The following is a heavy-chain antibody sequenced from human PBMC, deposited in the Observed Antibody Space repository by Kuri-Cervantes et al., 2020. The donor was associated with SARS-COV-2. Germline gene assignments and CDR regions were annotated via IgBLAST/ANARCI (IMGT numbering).Heavy chain of an antibody. J-gene: IGHJ4*02. CDR1: GFTFSSYS. CDR3: VRDGDHWNFDY. Sequence: GESLKISCAASGFTFSSYSVNWVRQAPGRGLEWVSSISSSSSYIYYADSVKGRFTISRDNAKNSLYLQMNSLRAEDTAVYYCVRDGDHWNFDYWGQGTLVTVSS. CDR2: ISSSSSYI. D-gene: IGHD1-1*01. V-gene: IGHV3-21*01.